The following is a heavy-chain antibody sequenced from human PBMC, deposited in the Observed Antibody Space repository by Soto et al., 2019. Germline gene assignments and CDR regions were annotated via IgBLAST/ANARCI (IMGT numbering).Heavy chain of an antibody. Sequence: GGSLRLSCAASGFTFSSYGMHWVRQAPGKGLEWVAVISYDGSNKYYADSVKGRFTISRDNSKNTLYLQMNSLRAEDTAVYYCASNIVGATAPEYYYYGMDVWGQGTTVTVSS. CDR1: GFTFSSYG. J-gene: IGHJ6*02. D-gene: IGHD1-26*01. CDR2: ISYDGSNK. CDR3: ASNIVGATAPEYYYYGMDV. V-gene: IGHV3-30*03.